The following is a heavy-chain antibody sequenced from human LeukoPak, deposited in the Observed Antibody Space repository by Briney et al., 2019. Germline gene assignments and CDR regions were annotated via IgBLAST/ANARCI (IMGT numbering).Heavy chain of an antibody. J-gene: IGHJ4*02. CDR2: IFYSGST. V-gene: IGHV4-39*01. CDR3: ARGRPVVVTIDY. CDR1: GGSISSSTYY. Sequence: SETLSLTCTVSGGSISSSTYYWGWIRQPPGKGLECIGSIFYSGSTYYKPSLKSRATISVDTSKNQFSLKLSSVTAADTAVYYCARGRPVVVTIDYWGQGTLVTVSS. D-gene: IGHD3-22*01.